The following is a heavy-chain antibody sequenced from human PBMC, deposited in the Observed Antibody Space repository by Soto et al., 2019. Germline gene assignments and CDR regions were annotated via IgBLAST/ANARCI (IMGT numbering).Heavy chain of an antibody. CDR1: GFSLSNARMG. D-gene: IGHD2-15*01. Sequence: SGPTLVNPTETLTLTCTVSGFSLSNARMGVSWIRQPPGKALEWLAHIFSNDEKSYSTSLKSRLTISKDTSKSQVVLTMTNMDPVDTATYYCARGLGYCSGGSCPWYFDLWGRGTLVTVSS. V-gene: IGHV2-26*01. J-gene: IGHJ2*01. CDR3: ARGLGYCSGGSCPWYFDL. CDR2: IFSNDEK.